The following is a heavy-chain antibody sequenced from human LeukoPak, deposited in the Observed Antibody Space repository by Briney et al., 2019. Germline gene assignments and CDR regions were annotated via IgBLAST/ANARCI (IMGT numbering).Heavy chain of an antibody. D-gene: IGHD3-22*01. V-gene: IGHV1-46*01. CDR1: GYTFTSYY. Sequence: ASVKVSCKASGYTFTSYYMHWVRQAPGQGLEWMGIINPSGGSTSYAQKFQGRVTMTRDTSTSTVYMELSSLRSEDTAVYYCARISLTLAFTMIVVVPKGYWYFDLWGRGTLVTVSS. J-gene: IGHJ2*01. CDR3: ARISLTLAFTMIVVVPKGYWYFDL. CDR2: INPSGGST.